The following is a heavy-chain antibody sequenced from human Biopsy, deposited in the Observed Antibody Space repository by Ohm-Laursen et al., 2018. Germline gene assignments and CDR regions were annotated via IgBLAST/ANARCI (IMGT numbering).Heavy chain of an antibody. J-gene: IGHJ3*02. CDR2: MSRNNGFI. CDR1: GFKFDDYA. Sequence: SLRLSCTAAGFKFDDYAMHWVRQTPGKGLEWVSGMSRNNGFIGYADSVRGRFTISRDNGQNSLYLQMNNLITKDTAVYYCARDISPSTFPENTLDIWGQGTMVTVSS. V-gene: IGHV3-9*01. D-gene: IGHD2/OR15-2a*01. CDR3: ARDISPSTFPENTLDI.